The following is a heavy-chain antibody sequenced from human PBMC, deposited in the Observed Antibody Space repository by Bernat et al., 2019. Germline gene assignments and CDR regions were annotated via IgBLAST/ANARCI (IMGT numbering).Heavy chain of an antibody. D-gene: IGHD2-21*02. Sequence: EVHVVTSGGGLVQPGESLRLSCAASGFTVGDHHMNWVRQAPGKGLEWVAVIYNGGATYYADSVQGRFTISRDSSKNTVYLQMSGLRAEDTAVYYCSGYGGNSVWDQGTRVTVSS. CDR1: GFTVGDHH. J-gene: IGHJ4*02. CDR3: SGYGGNSV. CDR2: IYNGGAT. V-gene: IGHV3-66*01.